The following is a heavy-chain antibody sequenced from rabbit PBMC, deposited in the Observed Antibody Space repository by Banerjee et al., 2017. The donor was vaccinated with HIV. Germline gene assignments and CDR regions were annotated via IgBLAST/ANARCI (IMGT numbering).Heavy chain of an antibody. CDR1: GFSFSSSYW. CDR2: IYAGSSGST. V-gene: IGHV1S45*01. D-gene: IGHD1-1*01. Sequence: QEQLEESGGDLVKPEGSLTLTCTASGFSFSSSYWICWVRQAPGKGLEWIACIYAGSSGSTYYASWAKGRFTISKTSSTTVTLQMTSLTAADTATYFCARLPDDVYYLDLWGPGTLVTVS. J-gene: IGHJ4*01. CDR3: ARLPDDVYYLDL.